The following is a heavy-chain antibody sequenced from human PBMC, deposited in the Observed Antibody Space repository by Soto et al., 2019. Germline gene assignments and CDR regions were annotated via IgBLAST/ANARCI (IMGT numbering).Heavy chain of an antibody. D-gene: IGHD1-26*01. V-gene: IGHV3-30*18. CDR3: AKDSNWGGSYDTKDVSDYYYGMDV. J-gene: IGHJ6*02. CDR2: ISYDGSNK. CDR1: GFTFSSYG. Sequence: PGGSLRLSCAASGFTFSSYGMHWVRQAPGKGLEWVAVISYDGSNKYYADSVKGRFTISRDNSKNTLYLQMNSLRAEDTAVYYCAKDSNWGGSYDTKDVSDYYYGMDVWGQGTTVTVSS.